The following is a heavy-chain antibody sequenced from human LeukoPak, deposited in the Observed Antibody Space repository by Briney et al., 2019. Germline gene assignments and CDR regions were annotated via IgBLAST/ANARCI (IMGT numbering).Heavy chain of an antibody. J-gene: IGHJ3*02. CDR3: AKCITIFGVVIKGAFDI. CDR1: GFTFSSYA. V-gene: IGHV3-23*01. Sequence: GGSLRLSCAASGFTFSSYAMSWVRQAPGKGLEWVSAISGSGGSTYYADSVKGRFTISRDNSKNTLYLQMNSLRAEDTAVYYCAKCITIFGVVIKGAFDIWGQGTMVTVSS. D-gene: IGHD3-3*01. CDR2: ISGSGGST.